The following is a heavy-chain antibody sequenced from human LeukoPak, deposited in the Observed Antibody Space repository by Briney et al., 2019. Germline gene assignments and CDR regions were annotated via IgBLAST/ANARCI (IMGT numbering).Heavy chain of an antibody. V-gene: IGHV4-59*02. D-gene: IGHD1-1*01. CDR3: ARAHYGTASPAGGL. CDR1: GDSVSGYY. CDR2: THHSGNT. J-gene: IGHJ4*02. Sequence: SETLSLTCIVSGDSVSGYYWNWIRQPPGKGLEWIGYTHHSGNTLYNPSLKSRLTISMDTSKNQFSLKLSSVTAADTAVYYCARAHYGTASPAGGLWGQGTLVTVSS.